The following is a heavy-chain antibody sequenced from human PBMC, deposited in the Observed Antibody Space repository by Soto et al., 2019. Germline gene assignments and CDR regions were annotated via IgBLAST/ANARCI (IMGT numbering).Heavy chain of an antibody. J-gene: IGHJ4*02. V-gene: IGHV3-30*18. CDR1: GFSFRKYG. Sequence: QVQLVESGEGWSSPGGSLGLPVEAPGFSFRKYGSPWFRQAPGKGLEWVAGMSDDGSKKYYGDSVKGRFTISRDNSKNTLYLLMDSLRPEDTAMYYCAKELRETGGYYFDCWGQGTLVTVSS. CDR2: MSDDGSKK. D-gene: IGHD3-16*01. CDR3: AKELRETGGYYFDC.